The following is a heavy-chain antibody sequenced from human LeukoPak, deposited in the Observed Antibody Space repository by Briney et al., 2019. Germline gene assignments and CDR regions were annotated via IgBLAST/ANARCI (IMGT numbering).Heavy chain of an antibody. D-gene: IGHD2-2*01. CDR3: AKGPLRGTAAAIDY. CDR2: ISYDGRNI. V-gene: IGHV3-30*18. CDR1: GFTFNNYG. Sequence: GGSLRLSCAASGFTFNNYGMHWVRQAPGKGLEWVAVISYDGRNIHYPDSVKGRFTISRDISTDTPWLQMDSLRTEDTAVYYCAKGPLRGTAAAIDYWGQGTLVTVSS. J-gene: IGHJ4*02.